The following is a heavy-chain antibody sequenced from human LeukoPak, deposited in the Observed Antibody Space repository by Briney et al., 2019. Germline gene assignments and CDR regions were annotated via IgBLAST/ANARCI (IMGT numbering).Heavy chain of an antibody. CDR1: GYTFTGYY. D-gene: IGHD6-19*01. J-gene: IGHJ4*02. CDR3: ARGEYSSGWYAY. V-gene: IGHV1-2*04. Sequence: ASVKVSCKASGYTFTGYYMHWVRQAPGQGLEWMGWINPNSGGTNYAQKFQGWVTMTRDTSISTAYTELSRLRSDDTAVYYCARGEYSSGWYAYWGQGTLVTVSS. CDR2: INPNSGGT.